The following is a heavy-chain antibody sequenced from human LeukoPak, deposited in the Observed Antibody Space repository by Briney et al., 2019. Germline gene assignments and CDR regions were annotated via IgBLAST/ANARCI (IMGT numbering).Heavy chain of an antibody. V-gene: IGHV1-46*01. J-gene: IGHJ4*02. CDR3: ARDGSPHVSMTVVTSPDY. D-gene: IGHD3-22*01. CDR1: GYTFTTYY. Sequence: ASVTVSCKASGYTFTTYYMHWVRQAPGQGLEWMGIINPSGGATSYAQKFQGRVTMTRDTSTSTVYMELSSLRSEDTAVNYCARDGSPHVSMTVVTSPDYWGQGTLVTVSS. CDR2: INPSGGAT.